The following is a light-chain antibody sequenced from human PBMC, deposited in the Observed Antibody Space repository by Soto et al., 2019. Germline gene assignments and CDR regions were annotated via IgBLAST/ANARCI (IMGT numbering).Light chain of an antibody. CDR2: KAS. V-gene: IGKV1-5*03. CDR1: HVISDF. J-gene: IGKJ2*01. CDR3: QNYYTSPYS. Sequence: DIQMTQSPSTLSASVGDRVTITCRASHVISDFLAWYQQKPGKAPKLLLYKASSLEGGVPSRFSGSGYGTEFPLPTTSLHPDYLETYYCQNYYTSPYSCGQGTKL.